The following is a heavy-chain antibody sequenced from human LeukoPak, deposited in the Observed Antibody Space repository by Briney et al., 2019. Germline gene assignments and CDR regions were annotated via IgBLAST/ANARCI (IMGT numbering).Heavy chain of an antibody. CDR2: ISYTSSYI. Sequence: GGSLRLSCAASGFTFSSYSMNWVRQAPGKGLEWVSSISYTSSYIYYADSVKGRFTIPRDNAKNSLYLQMNSLRDEDTAVYYCARDSPKRVARNLQHWGQGTLVTVSS. D-gene: IGHD2-15*01. CDR3: ARDSPKRVARNLQH. V-gene: IGHV3-21*01. CDR1: GFTFSSYS. J-gene: IGHJ1*01.